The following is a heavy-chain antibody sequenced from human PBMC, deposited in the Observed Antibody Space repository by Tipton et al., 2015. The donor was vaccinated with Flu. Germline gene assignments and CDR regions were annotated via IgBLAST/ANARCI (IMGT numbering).Heavy chain of an antibody. Sequence: GLVKPSETLSLTCTVSGDSMRSDYFWGWIRQAPGKGLEWIGNIHYSGSPHYNPSLKSRVTISLDTSNNQFSLKLSSVTAADTAVYFCARSSSLGSSWGQGIHVTVSS. J-gene: IGHJ4*02. CDR1: GDSMRSDYF. V-gene: IGHV4-38-2*02. CDR3: ARSSSLGSS. D-gene: IGHD1-26*01. CDR2: IHYSGSP.